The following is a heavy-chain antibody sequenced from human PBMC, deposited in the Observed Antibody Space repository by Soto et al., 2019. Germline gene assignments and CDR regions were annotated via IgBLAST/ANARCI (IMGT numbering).Heavy chain of an antibody. CDR1: GYTFTSYG. CDR3: AREIAYYYDSSGYSGRFDP. D-gene: IGHD3-22*01. CDR2: ISTYNGNT. J-gene: IGHJ5*02. Sequence: QVQLVQSGAEVKKPGASVKVSCKASGYTFTSYGISWVRQAPGQGLEWMGWISTYNGNTNYAQKLQGRVTMTTDTSTSTAYMELRSLRSDDTDVYYCAREIAYYYDSSGYSGRFDPWGQGTLVTVSS. V-gene: IGHV1-18*04.